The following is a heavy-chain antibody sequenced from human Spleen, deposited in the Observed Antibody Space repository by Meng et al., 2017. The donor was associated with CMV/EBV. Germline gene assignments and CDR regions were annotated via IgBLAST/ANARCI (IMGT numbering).Heavy chain of an antibody. V-gene: IGHV4-34*01. J-gene: IGHJ4*02. D-gene: IGHD1-26*01. CDR1: DGSLSGYF. CDR2: VSHGGRT. Sequence: GSLRLSCAVYDGSLSGYFWTWIRQPPGKGLEWIGEVSHGGRTNYNPSLQSRVTISVDTSKKQFSLKLRSVTAADTGVYYCMRIASGTLNAGDYWGQGTLVTVSS. CDR3: MRIASGTLNAGDY.